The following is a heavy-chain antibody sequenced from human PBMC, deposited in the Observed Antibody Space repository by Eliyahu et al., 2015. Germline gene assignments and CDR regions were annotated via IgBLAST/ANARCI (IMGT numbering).Heavy chain of an antibody. D-gene: IGHD6-25*01. CDR2: VHSTGSY. V-gene: IGHV4-59*01. CDR3: ARETYSTGWPXGHDY. Sequence: QVQLQESGPGLVKPXETLSLTCXVXGDXMSSYDWSWIRQPPGKALEXMGYVHSTGSYNYSPSLKSRLSMSVDTSKNQVSLTLSSVTAADSAVYYCARETYSTGWPXGHDYWGQGALVTVSS. J-gene: IGHJ4*02. CDR1: GDXMSSYD.